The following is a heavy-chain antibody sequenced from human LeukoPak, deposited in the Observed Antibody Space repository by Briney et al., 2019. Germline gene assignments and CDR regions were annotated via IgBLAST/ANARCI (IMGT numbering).Heavy chain of an antibody. Sequence: PSETLSLTCTVSGGSISSSSYYWGWIRQPPGKGLAWIGSIYYSGSTYYNPSVKSRVTISIDTSKNQFSLKLSTVTAADTAVYYCARQYYHSRFNWFDPWGQGTLVTVSS. CDR1: GGSISSSSYY. CDR3: ARQYYHSRFNWFDP. CDR2: IYYSGST. D-gene: IGHD3-9*01. J-gene: IGHJ5*02. V-gene: IGHV4-39*01.